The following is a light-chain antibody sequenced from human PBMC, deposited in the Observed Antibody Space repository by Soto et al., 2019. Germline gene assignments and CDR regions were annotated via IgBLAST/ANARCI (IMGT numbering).Light chain of an antibody. V-gene: IGKV1-12*01. CDR3: PQASSFPLT. Sequence: IQMNQSPSSVSAAVGDRVTITCRASQVISSWLAWYQQRPGTAPKLLIYGATTLRSGVPSRFSGRESGTLFTLTIPSLQPEDSATYYCPQASSFPLTFGGGTKVEIQ. J-gene: IGKJ4*01. CDR1: QVISSW. CDR2: GAT.